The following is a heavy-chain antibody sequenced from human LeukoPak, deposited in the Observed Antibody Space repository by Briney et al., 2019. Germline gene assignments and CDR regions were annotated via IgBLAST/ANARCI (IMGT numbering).Heavy chain of an antibody. CDR3: ARGYSGTYRIDY. D-gene: IGHD1-26*01. V-gene: IGHV3-74*01. J-gene: IGHJ4*02. CDR1: GFTFISYW. Sequence: GGSLRLSCAASGFTFISYWMHWVRQAPGKGLVWVSRINSDGSSTSYADSVKGRFTISRDNAKNTLYLQMNSLRAEDTAVYYCARGYSGTYRIDYWGQGTLVTVSS. CDR2: INSDGSST.